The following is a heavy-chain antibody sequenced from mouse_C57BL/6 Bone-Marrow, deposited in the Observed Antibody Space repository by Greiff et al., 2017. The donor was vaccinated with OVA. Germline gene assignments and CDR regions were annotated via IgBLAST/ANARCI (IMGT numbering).Heavy chain of an antibody. J-gene: IGHJ2*01. CDR1: GYTFTSYG. CDR3: ARKAFYYGNYVNYFDY. V-gene: IGHV1-81*01. Sequence: QVQLKQSGAELARPGASVKLSCKASGYTFTSYGISWVKQRTGQGLEWIGEIYPRSGNTYYNEKFKGKATLTADKSSSTAYMELRSLTSEDSAVYFCARKAFYYGNYVNYFDYWGQGTTLTVSS. D-gene: IGHD2-1*01. CDR2: IYPRSGNT.